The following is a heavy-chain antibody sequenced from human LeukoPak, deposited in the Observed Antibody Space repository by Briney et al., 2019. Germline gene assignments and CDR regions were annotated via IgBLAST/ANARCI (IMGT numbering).Heavy chain of an antibody. J-gene: IGHJ4*02. V-gene: IGHV4-30-4*01. D-gene: IGHD5-24*01. Sequence: PSETLSLTCTVSGGSISSGDYYWSWIRQPPGKGLEWIGYIYYSGSTYYNPSLKSRVTISVDTSKNQFSLKLSSVTAADTAVYYCARHGFIDGYKLTIFDYWGQGTLVTVSS. CDR2: IYYSGST. CDR1: GGSISSGDYY. CDR3: ARHGFIDGYKLTIFDY.